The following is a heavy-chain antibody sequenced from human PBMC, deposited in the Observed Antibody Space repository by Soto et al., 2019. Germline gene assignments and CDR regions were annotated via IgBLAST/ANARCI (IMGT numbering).Heavy chain of an antibody. CDR2: ISDDGSRA. D-gene: IGHD3-10*01. V-gene: IGHV3-74*01. J-gene: IGHJ4*02. Sequence: EVQLVESGGDLGQPGGSLRLSCTASGFTFSMYWMHWVRQVPGKGPEWVSRISDDGSRADYADSVKGRFTISRDNAKNTLYLEMHVLRADDTAVYYCTRGPRPSSVGTGAFWGQGTPVTVSS. CDR1: GFTFSMYW. CDR3: TRGPRPSSVGTGAF.